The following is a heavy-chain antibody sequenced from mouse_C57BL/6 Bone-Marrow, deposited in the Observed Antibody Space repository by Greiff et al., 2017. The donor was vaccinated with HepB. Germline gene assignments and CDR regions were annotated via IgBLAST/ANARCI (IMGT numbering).Heavy chain of an antibody. CDR2: ISSGGDYI. D-gene: IGHD2-5*01. V-gene: IGHV5-9-1*02. CDR3: TRDRYSNGRFDY. J-gene: IGHJ2*01. CDR1: GFTFSSYA. Sequence: EVKLQESGEGLVKPGGSLKLSCAASGFTFSSYAMSWVRQTPEKRLEWVAYISSGGDYIYYADTVKGRFTISRDNARNTLYLQMSSLKSEDTAMYYCTRDRYSNGRFDYWGQGTTLTVSS.